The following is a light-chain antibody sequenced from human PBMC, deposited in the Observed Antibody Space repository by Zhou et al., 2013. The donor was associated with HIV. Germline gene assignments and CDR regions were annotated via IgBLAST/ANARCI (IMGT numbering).Light chain of an antibody. CDR3: QQYNDWPRT. CDR2: GAS. CDR1: QSVSSN. V-gene: IGKV3-15*01. Sequence: EIVMTQSPATLSVSPGERVTLSCRASQSVSSNLAWYQQRPGQAPRLLMYGASTRATGIPARFSGSGSGTEFALIISNMQSEDFAVYYCQQYNDWPRTFGQGTKLEIK. J-gene: IGKJ2*01.